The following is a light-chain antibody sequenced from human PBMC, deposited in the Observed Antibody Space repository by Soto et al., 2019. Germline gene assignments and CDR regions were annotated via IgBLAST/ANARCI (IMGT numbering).Light chain of an antibody. CDR2: DVA. J-gene: IGLJ1*01. V-gene: IGLV2-14*03. Sequence: QSVLTQPASVSGSPGQSITISCTGTSSDIGGYNYVSWYRQHPGKAPELMIYDVANRPSGVSDRFSGSKSGNTASLTISGLQTEDEADYYCSSYAGSNNFVFGTGTKVTVL. CDR3: SSYAGSNNFV. CDR1: SSDIGGYNY.